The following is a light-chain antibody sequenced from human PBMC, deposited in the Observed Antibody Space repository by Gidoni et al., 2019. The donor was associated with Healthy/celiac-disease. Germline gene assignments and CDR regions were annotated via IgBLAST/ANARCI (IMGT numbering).Light chain of an antibody. Sequence: EIVLTQPPATLSLSQGDRATHSCRASQSVSSSLAWYQQKPGQAPRLLIDDASTRATGIPARFSGSGSGTDFTLTISSLEPEDFAVYYCQQRSNWLTFGQGTKLEIK. CDR1: QSVSSS. CDR2: DAS. V-gene: IGKV3-11*01. J-gene: IGKJ2*01. CDR3: QQRSNWLT.